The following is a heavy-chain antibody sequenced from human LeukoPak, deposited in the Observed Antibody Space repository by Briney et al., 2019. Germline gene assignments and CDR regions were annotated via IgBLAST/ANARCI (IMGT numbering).Heavy chain of an antibody. CDR2: VSGSGAHT. V-gene: IGHV3-23*01. CDR1: GLTFSSYA. D-gene: IGHD1-26*01. Sequence: GGSLRLSCAASGLTFSSYAMTWVRHAPGKGLQGVSAVSGSGAHTYYADSVKGRFNISRENSRDTLYLQMNSLRAEDTAIYICAKDGGTYPYFLDVWGKGTTVIVSS. CDR3: AKDGGTYPYFLDV. J-gene: IGHJ6*03.